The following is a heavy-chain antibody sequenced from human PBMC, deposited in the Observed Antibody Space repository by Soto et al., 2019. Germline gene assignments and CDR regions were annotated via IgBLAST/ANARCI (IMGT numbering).Heavy chain of an antibody. V-gene: IGHV1-18*01. CDR1: GYTFTTYG. CDR2: ISPYNGDT. CDR3: ARALSMAQYYYYMDV. Sequence: QVPLVQSGPEVKKPGASVKVSCKASGYTFTTYGISWVRQAPGQGLEWMGWISPYNGDTHYAERFQGRLTMTTDTSATSAHMELRTLSSDDRAVYSCARALSMAQYYYYMDVWGKGTTVTVSS. J-gene: IGHJ6*03.